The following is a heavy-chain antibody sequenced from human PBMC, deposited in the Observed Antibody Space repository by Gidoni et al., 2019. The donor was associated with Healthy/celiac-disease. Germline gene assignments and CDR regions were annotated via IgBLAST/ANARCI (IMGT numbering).Heavy chain of an antibody. V-gene: IGHV4-34*01. Sequence: QVQLQQWGAGLLKPSETLSLTCAVYGGSFSGYYWSWIRQPPGKGLEWIGEINHSGRTNYNPSLKSRVTISVDTSKNQFSLKLSSVTAADTAVYYCARGPGGQLAPFDPWGQGTLVTVSS. CDR2: INHSGRT. D-gene: IGHD6-6*01. J-gene: IGHJ5*02. CDR3: ARGPGGQLAPFDP. CDR1: GGSFSGYY.